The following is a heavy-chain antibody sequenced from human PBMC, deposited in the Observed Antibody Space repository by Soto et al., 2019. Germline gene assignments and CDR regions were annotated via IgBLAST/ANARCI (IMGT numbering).Heavy chain of an antibody. Sequence: SGPTLVNPTQTLTLTCTFSGFSLSTSGVGVGWIRQPPGKALEWLALIYWNDDKRYNPSLRSRLTITKDTSKNQVVLTMTNMDPVDTATYYCAHTPHIAVVFDYWGQGTLVTVS. CDR3: AHTPHIAVVFDY. V-gene: IGHV2-5*01. D-gene: IGHD6-19*01. CDR1: GFSLSTSGVG. CDR2: IYWNDDK. J-gene: IGHJ4*02.